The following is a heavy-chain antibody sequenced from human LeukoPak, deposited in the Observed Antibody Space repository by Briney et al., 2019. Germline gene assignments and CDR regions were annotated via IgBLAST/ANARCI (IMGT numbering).Heavy chain of an antibody. CDR1: GFTFTSSA. J-gene: IGHJ6*02. V-gene: IGHV1-58*02. D-gene: IGHD3-10*01. CDR2: IFVGSGNT. Sequence: HVASVKVSCKASGFTFTSSAMQWVRQARGQRLEWIGWIFVGSGNTNYAQKFQERVTITRDMSTSTAYMELSSLRSEDTAVYYCAAATLLWFGFYGMDVWGQGTTVTVSS. CDR3: AAATLLWFGFYGMDV.